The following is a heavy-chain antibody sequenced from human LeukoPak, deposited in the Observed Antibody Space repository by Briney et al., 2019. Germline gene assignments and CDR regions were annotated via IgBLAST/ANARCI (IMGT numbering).Heavy chain of an antibody. CDR3: AKDRRYCSSTSCYARPYYYYGMDV. J-gene: IGHJ6*02. CDR1: GFTFRNYG. V-gene: IGHV3-30*18. D-gene: IGHD2-2*01. CDR2: ISYDGSNK. Sequence: GRSLRLSCAASGFTFRNYGMHWVRQAPGKGLEWVAVISYDGSNKYYADSVKGRFTISRDNSKNTLYLQMNSLRAEDTAVYYCAKDRRYCSSTSCYARPYYYYGMDVWGQGTTVTVSS.